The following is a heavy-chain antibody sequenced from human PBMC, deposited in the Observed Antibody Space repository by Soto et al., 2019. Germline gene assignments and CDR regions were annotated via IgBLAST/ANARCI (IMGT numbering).Heavy chain of an antibody. V-gene: IGHV3-23*01. CDR1: GFTFSSYA. CDR2: ISGSGGST. Sequence: GGSLRLSCAASGFTFSSYAMSWVRQAPGKGLEWVSAISGSGGSTYYADSVKGRFTISRDNSKNTLYLQMNSLRAEDTAVYYCAKGIPGIAVAGTVSYFDYWGQGTLVTVSS. D-gene: IGHD6-19*01. J-gene: IGHJ4*02. CDR3: AKGIPGIAVAGTVSYFDY.